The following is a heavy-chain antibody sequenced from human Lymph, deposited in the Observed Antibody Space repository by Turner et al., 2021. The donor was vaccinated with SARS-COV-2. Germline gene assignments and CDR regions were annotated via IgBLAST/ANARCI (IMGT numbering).Heavy chain of an antibody. Sequence: QVQLVQSGAEVKKPGASVKVPCKASGYTFTGSYMPWVRQAPGQGLEWMGWINPKSGGTNYAQKYQGRVTMTRDTSISAAYMELSRLRSDDTAVYYCARDVERYNDFWSGYSGGYGMDVWGQGTTVTVSS. CDR1: GYTFTGSY. V-gene: IGHV1-2*02. J-gene: IGHJ6*02. CDR2: INPKSGGT. CDR3: ARDVERYNDFWSGYSGGYGMDV. D-gene: IGHD3-3*01.